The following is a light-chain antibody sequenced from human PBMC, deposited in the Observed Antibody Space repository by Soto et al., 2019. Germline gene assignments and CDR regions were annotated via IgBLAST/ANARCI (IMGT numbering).Light chain of an antibody. V-gene: IGKV1-5*03. J-gene: IGKJ4*01. Sequence: DIQMTQSPSTLSASVGDSVTITCRASQSISPWLAWYQQKPGKAPTLLLYKASSLEGGVPSRVSGSGSGTDFNITISSLQPDDFATYYGQQYNTYPLTCGGGTTVEIK. CDR3: QQYNTYPLT. CDR1: QSISPW. CDR2: KAS.